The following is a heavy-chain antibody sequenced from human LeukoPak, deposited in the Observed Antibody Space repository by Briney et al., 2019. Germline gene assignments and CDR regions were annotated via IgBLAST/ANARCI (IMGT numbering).Heavy chain of an antibody. CDR3: ATSFGPVIAAAGTGAD. Sequence: PGGSLRLSCAASGFTFSTFEFNWVRQAPGKGLEWVSVISGSGSSTYYADSVKGRFTISRDNSKNTLYLQMNSLRAEDTAVYYCATSFGPVIAAAGTGADWGQGTLVTVSS. V-gene: IGHV3-23*01. CDR1: GFTFSTFE. J-gene: IGHJ4*02. D-gene: IGHD6-13*01. CDR2: ISGSGSST.